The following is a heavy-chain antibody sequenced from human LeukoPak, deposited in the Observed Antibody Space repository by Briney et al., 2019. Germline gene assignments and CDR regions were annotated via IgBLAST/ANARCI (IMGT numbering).Heavy chain of an antibody. D-gene: IGHD6-19*01. CDR2: IDPNGGST. CDR1: GYIFTGYY. V-gene: IGHV1-46*01. J-gene: IGHJ4*02. Sequence: GASVRVSCKASGYIFTGYYIHWVRQVPGQGPEWMGIIDPNGGSTSYALKFQGRLTLTRDTSTSTVFMDLSSLRSEDTSIYYCVRIGYSSGWYSGPYDYWGQGTLVTVSS. CDR3: VRIGYSSGWYSGPYDY.